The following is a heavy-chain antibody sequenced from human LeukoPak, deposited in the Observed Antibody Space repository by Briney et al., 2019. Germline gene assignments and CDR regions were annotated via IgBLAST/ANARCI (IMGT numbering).Heavy chain of an antibody. Sequence: GGSLRLTCAASGFTFSSYAMHWVRQAPGKGLEWVAVISYDGSNKYYADSVKGRFTISRDNSKNTLYLQMNSLRAEDTAVYYCARDSNGNGYYYTDYWGQGTLASVSS. D-gene: IGHD3-22*01. CDR1: GFTFSSYA. J-gene: IGHJ4*02. CDR3: ARDSNGNGYYYTDY. CDR2: ISYDGSNK. V-gene: IGHV3-30-3*01.